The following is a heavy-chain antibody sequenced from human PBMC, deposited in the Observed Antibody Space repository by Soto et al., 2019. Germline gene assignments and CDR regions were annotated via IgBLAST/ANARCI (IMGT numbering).Heavy chain of an antibody. D-gene: IGHD3-3*01. CDR3: ARDNYDFIPEVTGVRQFDY. J-gene: IGHJ4*02. V-gene: IGHV1-2*04. CDR1: GYTFTGYY. Sequence: ASVKVSCKASGYTFTGYYMHWVRQAPGQGLEWMGWINPNSGGTNYAQKFQGWVTMTRDTSISTAYMELSRLRSDDTAVYYCARDNYDFIPEVTGVRQFDYWGQGTLVTVSS. CDR2: INPNSGGT.